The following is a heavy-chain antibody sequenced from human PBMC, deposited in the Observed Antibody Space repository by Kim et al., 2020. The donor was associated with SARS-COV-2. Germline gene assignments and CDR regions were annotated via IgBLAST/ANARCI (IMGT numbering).Heavy chain of an antibody. CDR1: GFTFSDYY. Sequence: GGSLRLSCAASGFTFSDYYMSWIRQTPGKGLEWVSYIGSISNTIFYADSVRGRSSISRDNGKNSLYLQMNSLRAEATAFNYWAKALAGGSSGDSFAHWG. D-gene: IGHD2-15*01. J-gene: IGHJ4*01. CDR2: IGSISNTI. V-gene: IGHV3-11*01. CDR3: AKALAGGSSGDSFAH.